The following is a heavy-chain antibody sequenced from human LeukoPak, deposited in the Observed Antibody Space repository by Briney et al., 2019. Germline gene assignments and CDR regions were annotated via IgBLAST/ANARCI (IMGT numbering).Heavy chain of an antibody. Sequence: PGGSLRLSCAASGFTVSSHYMSWVRQAPGKGLEWVSVMYSGGSTCYADSVKGRFIISRDNSKNTLYLQMNSLRAEDTAVYYCASSYSSSWPEIDYWGQGLRVTVSS. CDR2: MYSGGST. CDR1: GFTVSSHY. D-gene: IGHD6-13*01. CDR3: ASSYSSSWPEIDY. V-gene: IGHV3-66*01. J-gene: IGHJ4*02.